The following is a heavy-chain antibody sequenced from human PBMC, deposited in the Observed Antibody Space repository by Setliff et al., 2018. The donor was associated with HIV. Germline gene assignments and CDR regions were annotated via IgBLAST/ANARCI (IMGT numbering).Heavy chain of an antibody. D-gene: IGHD1-1*01. J-gene: IGHJ4*02. CDR3: ARESTTLNPPIPFDC. V-gene: IGHV4-39*02. CDR1: AGSIRSSTYY. Sequence: SETLSLTCTVSAGSIRSSTYYWAWIRQPPGKGLEWIGTIYYSASTTYNPSLKSPATISIDMSKNQFSLKLTSVTAADTAVYYCARESTTLNPPIPFDCWGQGTLVTVSS. CDR2: IYYSAST.